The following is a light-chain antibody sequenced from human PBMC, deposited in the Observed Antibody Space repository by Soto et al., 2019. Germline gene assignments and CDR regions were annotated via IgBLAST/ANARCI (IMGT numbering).Light chain of an antibody. CDR1: STDVGAYHL. J-gene: IGLJ2*01. CDR2: EVY. Sequence: QSVLTQPASVSGSPGQSITISCTGSSTDVGAYHLVSWYQHHPGKAPKLMIYEVYKRPSGVSDRFSGSKSGNTASLTVSGLQAEDEADYYCTSFAGSNNLIFGGGTKLTVL. V-gene: IGLV2-8*01. CDR3: TSFAGSNNLI.